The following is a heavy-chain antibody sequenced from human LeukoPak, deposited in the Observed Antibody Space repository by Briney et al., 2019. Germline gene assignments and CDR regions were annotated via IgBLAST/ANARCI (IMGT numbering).Heavy chain of an antibody. J-gene: IGHJ5*02. CDR2: ISGNADST. D-gene: IGHD1-26*01. CDR3: AKGRGTRVYNWFDT. V-gene: IGHV3-23*01. Sequence: PGGSLRLSCEASGFTFSNYAMTWVRQAPGKGLEWVSAISGNADSTYYTDSVRGRFTISRDNSRNTLYLQMNSLRAEDTAVYFCAKGRGTRVYNWFDTWGQGILVTVSS. CDR1: GFTFSNYA.